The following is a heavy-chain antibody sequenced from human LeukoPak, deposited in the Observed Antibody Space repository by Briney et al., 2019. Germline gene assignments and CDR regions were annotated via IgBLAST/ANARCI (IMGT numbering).Heavy chain of an antibody. CDR3: ARSFDYGFDY. CDR2: IDRSGGAT. Sequence: ASVKVSCKASGHTFTSYYIHWVRQAPGQGLEWMGVIDRSGGATSYAQNFQGRVTMTRDTSTSTVYMALSSLRSEDTAVYYCARSFDYGFDYWGQGTLVTVSS. D-gene: IGHD4-17*01. CDR1: GHTFTSYY. J-gene: IGHJ4*02. V-gene: IGHV1-46*01.